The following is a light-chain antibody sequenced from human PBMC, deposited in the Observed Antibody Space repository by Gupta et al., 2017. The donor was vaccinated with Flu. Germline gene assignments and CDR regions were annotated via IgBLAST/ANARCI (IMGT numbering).Light chain of an antibody. Sequence: PSTLSSSVGDRVTITCRASQSITGWLACYQQKPGKAPKLLIYKTSSVEIGVPSRFSGSGSGTEFTLTISSLQPDDFATYYCQQYYSYTRTFGQGTRVEIK. CDR1: QSITGW. CDR2: KTS. CDR3: QQYYSYTRT. J-gene: IGKJ1*01. V-gene: IGKV1-5*03.